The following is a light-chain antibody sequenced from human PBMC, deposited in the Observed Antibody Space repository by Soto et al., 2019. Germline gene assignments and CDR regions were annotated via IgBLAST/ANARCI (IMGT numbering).Light chain of an antibody. CDR3: CSYAGSSLYV. V-gene: IGLV1-40*01. Sequence: QSVLTQPPSMSGAPGQRVSISCTGSSSNIGAGYDVHWYQQLPGTAPKLMIYEGSKRPSGVSNRFSGSKSGNTASLTISGLQAEDEADYYCCSYAGSSLYVFGTGTKLTVL. J-gene: IGLJ1*01. CDR2: EGS. CDR1: SSNIGAGYD.